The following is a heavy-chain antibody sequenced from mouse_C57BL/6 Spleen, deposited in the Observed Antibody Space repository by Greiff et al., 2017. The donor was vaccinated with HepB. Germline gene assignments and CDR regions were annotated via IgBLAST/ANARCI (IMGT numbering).Heavy chain of an antibody. V-gene: IGHV1-42*01. CDR3: ARSQEVYYSKEYFDV. CDR2: INPSTGGT. J-gene: IGHJ1*03. Sequence: VQLQQSGPELVKPGASVKISCKASDYSFTGYYMNWVKQSPEKSLEWIGEINPSTGGTTYNQKFKAKATLTVDKSSSTAYMQLKSLTSEDSAVYYCARSQEVYYSKEYFDVWGTGTTVTVSS. D-gene: IGHD2-5*01. CDR1: DYSFTGYY.